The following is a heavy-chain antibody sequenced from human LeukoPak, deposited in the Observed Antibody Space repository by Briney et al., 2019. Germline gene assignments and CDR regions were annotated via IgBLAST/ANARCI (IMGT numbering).Heavy chain of an antibody. J-gene: IGHJ4*02. V-gene: IGHV3-48*01. Sequence: PGGSLRLSCAASGFTFSSYSMNWVRQAPGKGLEWVSYISSSSSTIYYADSVKGRFTISRDNAKNSLYLQINSLRAEDTGVYYCARGLGATYDYWGQGILVTVSS. CDR1: GFTFSSYS. CDR2: ISSSSSTI. D-gene: IGHD1-26*01. CDR3: ARGLGATYDY.